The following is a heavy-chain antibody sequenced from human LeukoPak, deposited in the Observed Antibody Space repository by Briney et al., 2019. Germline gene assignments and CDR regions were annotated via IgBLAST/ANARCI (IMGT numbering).Heavy chain of an antibody. CDR2: ISGSGGST. D-gene: IGHD4-23*01. Sequence: GGSLRLSCAASGFTFSSYAMSWVRQAPGKGLEWVSAISGSGGSTYYADSVKGRFIISRDNSKNTLYLQMNSLRAEDTAVYYCAKSGSTVVTRASDAFDIWGQGTMVTVSS. J-gene: IGHJ3*02. CDR3: AKSGSTVVTRASDAFDI. V-gene: IGHV3-23*01. CDR1: GFTFSSYA.